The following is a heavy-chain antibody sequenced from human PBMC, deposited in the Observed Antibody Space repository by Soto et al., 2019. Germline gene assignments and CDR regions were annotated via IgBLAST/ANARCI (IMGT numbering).Heavy chain of an antibody. D-gene: IGHD3-16*02. CDR3: ARGEVGAETYYDYVWGSYRPTDYFDY. CDR1: GGSITSGGYY. CDR2: IYYSGST. Sequence: SETLSLTCTVSGGSITSGGYYWSWIRQHPGKGLEWIGYIYYSGSTYYNPSLKSRVTISVDTSKNQFSLKLSSVTAADTAVYYCARGEVGAETYYDYVWGSYRPTDYFDYWGQGTLVTVSS. V-gene: IGHV4-31*03. J-gene: IGHJ4*02.